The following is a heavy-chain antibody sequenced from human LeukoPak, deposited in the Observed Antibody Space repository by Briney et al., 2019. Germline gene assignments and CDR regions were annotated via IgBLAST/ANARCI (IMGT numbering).Heavy chain of an antibody. CDR1: GFTFTSYT. V-gene: IGHV3-21*01. CDR2: ITSSSSYI. J-gene: IGHJ4*02. Sequence: GGSLRLSCAASGFTFTSYTMNWVRQAPGKGLEWVSSITSSSSYIYYADSVKGRFTISRDNAKNSLYLQMTSLRVEDTAVYYCVKTYGRFDDWGQGTLVTVSS. D-gene: IGHD4-17*01. CDR3: VKTYGRFDD.